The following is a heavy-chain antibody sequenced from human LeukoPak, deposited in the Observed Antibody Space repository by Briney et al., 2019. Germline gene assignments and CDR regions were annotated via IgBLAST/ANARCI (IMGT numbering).Heavy chain of an antibody. J-gene: IGHJ6*02. D-gene: IGHD3-10*01. V-gene: IGHV3-66*01. Sequence: GGSLRLSCAASGFTVSSNYMSWVRQAPGKGLEWVSVIYSGSSTYYADSVKGRFTISRDNSKNTLYLQMNSLGAEDTAVYYCARFGESLSSRPGNYYYYGMDVWGQGTTVTVSS. CDR3: ARFGESLSSRPGNYYYYGMDV. CDR1: GFTVSSNY. CDR2: IYSGSST.